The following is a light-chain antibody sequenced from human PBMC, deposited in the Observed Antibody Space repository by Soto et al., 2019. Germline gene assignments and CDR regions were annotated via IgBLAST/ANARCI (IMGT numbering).Light chain of an antibody. CDR2: KAS. CDR1: QSISSW. J-gene: IGKJ4*01. CDR3: QQHNSYPRT. V-gene: IGKV1-5*03. Sequence: DIQMTQSPSTLSASVGDRVTITCRASQSISSWLAWYQQKPGKAPKLLIYKASSLESGVPSRFSGRGSGTEFSLTISSLQSDDFASYCCQQHNSYPRTFGGGTKVEMK.